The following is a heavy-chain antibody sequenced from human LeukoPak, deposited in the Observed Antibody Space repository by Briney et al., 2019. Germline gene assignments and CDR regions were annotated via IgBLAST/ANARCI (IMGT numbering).Heavy chain of an antibody. CDR2: IYYSGST. V-gene: IGHV4-39*07. J-gene: IGHJ4*02. CDR1: GGSISSSSYY. CDR3: ARVGPRGATPDY. Sequence: PSETLSLTCTVSGGSISSSSYYWGWIRQPPGKGLEWIGSIYYSGSTYYNPSLKSRVTISVDTSKNQFSLKLSSVTAADTAVYYCARVGPRGATPDYWGQGTLVTASS. D-gene: IGHD1-26*01.